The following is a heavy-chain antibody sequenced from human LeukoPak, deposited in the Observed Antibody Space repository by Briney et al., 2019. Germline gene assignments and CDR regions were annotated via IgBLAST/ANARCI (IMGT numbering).Heavy chain of an antibody. V-gene: IGHV3-48*01. CDR1: GFTFSS. Sequence: PGGSLRLSCAASGFTFSSMNWVRQAPGKGLEWVSYISSSSTIYYADSVKGRFTISRDNAKNSLYLQMNSLRAEDTAVYYCARGLGSSWYGTLNYFDCWGQGTLVTVSS. CDR3: ARGLGSSWYGTLNYFDC. CDR2: ISSSSTI. J-gene: IGHJ4*02. D-gene: IGHD6-13*01.